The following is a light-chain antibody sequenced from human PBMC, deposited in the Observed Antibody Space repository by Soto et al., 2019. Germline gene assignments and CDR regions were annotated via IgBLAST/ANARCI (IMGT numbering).Light chain of an antibody. Sequence: QFVLTQAASVSGSPGQSITISCTGTSSDVGGYDYVSWYQHHPGKAPKLMIYDVSNRPSGVSNRFSGSKSSNTASLTISGLQAEDEADYYCSSYTGTTTGVVFGGGTKVTVL. CDR1: SSDVGGYDY. CDR3: SSYTGTTTGVV. J-gene: IGLJ2*01. CDR2: DVS. V-gene: IGLV2-14*03.